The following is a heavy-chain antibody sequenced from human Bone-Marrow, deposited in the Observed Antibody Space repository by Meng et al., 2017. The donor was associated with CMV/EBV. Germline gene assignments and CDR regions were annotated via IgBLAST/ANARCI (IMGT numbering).Heavy chain of an antibody. Sequence: LSCSVSGGSISSGGYYWSWIRQHPGKGLEWIGYIYDSGSTYYNPSLKSRVTITEQTSKNRFSLKLSSVTAADTAVYYCARDRSGWGYFDYWGQGTMVTVSS. CDR2: IYDSGST. V-gene: IGHV4-31*03. J-gene: IGHJ4*02. D-gene: IGHD3-22*01. CDR3: ARDRSGWGYFDY. CDR1: GGSISSGGYY.